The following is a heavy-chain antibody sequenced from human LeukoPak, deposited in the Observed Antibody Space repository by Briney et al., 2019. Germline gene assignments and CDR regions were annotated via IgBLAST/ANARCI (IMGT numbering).Heavy chain of an antibody. J-gene: IGHJ4*02. CDR3: ARPNGGY. CDR2: IDYSGST. Sequence: SETLSLTCTVSGGSISSYYWSWIRQPPGKGLEWIGYIDYSGSTNYNPSLRSRVTISVDRSKNQFSLKVRSVTAADTAVYYCARPNGGYWGQGTLVTVSS. D-gene: IGHD1-1*01. CDR1: GGSISSYY. V-gene: IGHV4-59*08.